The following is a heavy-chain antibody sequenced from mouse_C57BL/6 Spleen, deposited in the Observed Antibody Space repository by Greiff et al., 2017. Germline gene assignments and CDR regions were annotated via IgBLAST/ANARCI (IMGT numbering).Heavy chain of an antibody. Sequence: VHLVESGAELVRPGASVTLSCKASGYTFTDYEMHWVKQTPVHGLEWIGAIDPETGGTAYNQKFKGKAILTAAKSSSTAYMELRSLNSEDSAVYYCTNWDACFAYWGQGTLVTVSA. CDR3: TNWDACFAY. J-gene: IGHJ3*01. D-gene: IGHD4-1*01. CDR1: GYTFTDYE. CDR2: IDPETGGT. V-gene: IGHV1-15*01.